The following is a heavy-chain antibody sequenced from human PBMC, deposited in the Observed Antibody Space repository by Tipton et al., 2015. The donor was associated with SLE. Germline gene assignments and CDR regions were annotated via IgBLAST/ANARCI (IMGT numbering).Heavy chain of an antibody. V-gene: IGHV3-11*01. CDR3: PTEWQYFPH. CDR2: ISGSGKTI. D-gene: IGHD5-12*01. CDR1: GFTFSDYY. J-gene: IGHJ1*01. Sequence: SLRLSCAASGFTFSDYYMTWIRQAPGEGLEWVSYISGSGKTIYYADSVKGRFTISRDDAKNSLYLQMNSLRVEDTAVYYCPTEWQYFPHWGQGTLVTVSS.